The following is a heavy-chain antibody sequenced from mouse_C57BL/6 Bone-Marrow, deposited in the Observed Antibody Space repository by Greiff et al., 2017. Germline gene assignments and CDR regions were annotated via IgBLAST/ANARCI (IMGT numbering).Heavy chain of an antibody. CDR2: IHPNSGST. J-gene: IGHJ2*01. CDR3: ARGAYYYGSPYYFDY. CDR1: GYTFTSYW. V-gene: IGHV1-64*01. D-gene: IGHD1-1*01. Sequence: VQLQQPGAELVKPGASVKLSCKASGYTFTSYWMHWVKQRPGQGLEWIGMIHPNSGSTNYNEKFKSKATLTVDKSSSTAYMKLSSLTSEDSAVYYCARGAYYYGSPYYFDYWCQGTTLTVSS.